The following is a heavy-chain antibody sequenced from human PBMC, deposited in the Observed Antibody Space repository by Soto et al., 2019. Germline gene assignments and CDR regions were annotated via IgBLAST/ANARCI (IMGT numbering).Heavy chain of an antibody. V-gene: IGHV3-23*01. CDR3: AKDRTEAQLRRTGAFDI. CDR2: ISGSGGST. Sequence: PGGSLRLSCAASGFTFSSYAMSWVRQAPGKGLEWVSAISGSGGSTYYADSVKGRFTISRDNSKNTLYLQMNSLRAEDTAVYYCAKDRTEAQLRRTGAFDILGQGKMVTV. J-gene: IGHJ3*02. CDR1: GFTFSSYA. D-gene: IGHD1-1*01.